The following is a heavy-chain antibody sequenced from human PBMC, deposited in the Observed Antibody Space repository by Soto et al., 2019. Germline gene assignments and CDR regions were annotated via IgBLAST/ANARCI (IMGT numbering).Heavy chain of an antibody. CDR3: TEGNYDSSGYYN. CDR1: GFTFSSYA. D-gene: IGHD3-22*01. CDR2: ISYDGSNK. V-gene: IGHV3-30-3*01. J-gene: IGHJ4*02. Sequence: GGSLRLSCAASGFTFSSYAMHWVRQAPGKGLEWVAVISYDGSNKYYADSVKGRFTISRDNSKNTLYLQMNSLRAEDTAVYYCTEGNYDSSGYYNWGQGTLVTVSS.